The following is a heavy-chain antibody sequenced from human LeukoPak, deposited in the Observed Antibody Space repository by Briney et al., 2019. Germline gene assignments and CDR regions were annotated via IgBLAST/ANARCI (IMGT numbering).Heavy chain of an antibody. CDR3: ARGPLAYCGGDCPSPLDY. CDR1: GYTFTSYG. V-gene: IGHV1-18*03. D-gene: IGHD2-21*02. CDR2: ISAYNGNT. J-gene: IGHJ4*02. Sequence: ASVKVSCKASGYTFTSYGISWVRQAPGQGLEWMGWISAYNGNTNYAQKLQGRVTMTTDTSTSTAYMELRSLRSDDMAVYYCARGPLAYCGGDCPSPLDYWGQGTLVTVSS.